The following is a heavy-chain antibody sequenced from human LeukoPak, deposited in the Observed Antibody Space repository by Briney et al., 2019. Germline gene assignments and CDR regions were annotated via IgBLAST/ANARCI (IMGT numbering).Heavy chain of an antibody. Sequence: GGSLRLSCAASGFTFSSYWMHWVRQAPGKGLVWVSRINSDGSSTSYADSVKGRFTISRDNAKNSLYLQMNSLRAEDTAVYYCARVERMVPYGDYGDYYYYMDVWGKGTTVTVSS. V-gene: IGHV3-74*01. CDR1: GFTFSSYW. CDR2: INSDGSST. J-gene: IGHJ6*03. D-gene: IGHD4-17*01. CDR3: ARVERMVPYGDYGDYYYYMDV.